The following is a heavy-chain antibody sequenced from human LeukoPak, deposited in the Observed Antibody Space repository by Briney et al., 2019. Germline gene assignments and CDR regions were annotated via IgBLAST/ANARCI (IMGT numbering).Heavy chain of an antibody. Sequence: GGSLRLSCAVSGLTFSNFKMNWVRQAPGKGLEWVSYISDSGRSTFYADSVKGRFTISRDNAKNSLYLQMNSLRAEDTAVHYCAKDLGNGSPEWGQGTLVTVSS. J-gene: IGHJ4*02. CDR3: AKDLGNGSPE. CDR2: ISDSGRST. D-gene: IGHD3-10*01. V-gene: IGHV3-48*03. CDR1: GLTFSNFK.